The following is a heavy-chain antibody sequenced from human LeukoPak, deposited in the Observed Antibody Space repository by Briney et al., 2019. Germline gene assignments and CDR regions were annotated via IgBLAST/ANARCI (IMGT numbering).Heavy chain of an antibody. CDR1: GFTFSSYA. CDR2: ITGSGGST. V-gene: IGHV3-23*01. J-gene: IGHJ4*02. D-gene: IGHD2-15*01. Sequence: GGSLRLSCAASGFTFSSYAMSWVRQAPGKGLEWVSAITGSGGSTYYADSVKGRFTISRDNSKNTPYLQMNSLRAADTAVYYCAKGEAGYCSGGSCYSPFAYWGQGTLVTVSS. CDR3: AKGEAGYCSGGSCYSPFAY.